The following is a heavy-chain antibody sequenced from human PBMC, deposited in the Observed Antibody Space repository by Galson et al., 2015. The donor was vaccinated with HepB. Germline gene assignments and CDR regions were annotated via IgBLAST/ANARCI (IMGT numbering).Heavy chain of an antibody. D-gene: IGHD4-23*01. V-gene: IGHV3-23*01. J-gene: IGHJ4*02. CDR1: GFTFNKFA. Sequence: SLRLSCAASGFTFNKFAMTWVRQAPQAPGEGLEWVSSISSDAVNGYYTDSLKGRFTISRDNSKSTLYLQMHSLRAEDTAVYYCAKTTYGGSGKPYYFDSWGQGTLVTVSS. CDR3: AKTTYGGSGKPYYFDS. CDR2: ISSDAVNG.